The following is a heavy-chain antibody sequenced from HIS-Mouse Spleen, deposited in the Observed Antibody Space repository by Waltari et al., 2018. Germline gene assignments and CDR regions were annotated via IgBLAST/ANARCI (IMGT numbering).Heavy chain of an antibody. V-gene: IGHV4-39*07. CDR3: AREIPYSSSWYDWYFDL. CDR1: GGSISSISYY. J-gene: IGHJ2*01. CDR2: IYYSGST. D-gene: IGHD6-13*01. Sequence: QLQLQESGPGLVKPSETLSLTCTVSGGSISSISYYWGWIRQPPGKGLGWIGIIYYSGSTYYNPSLKSRVTISVDTSKNQFSLKLSSVTAADTAVYYCAREIPYSSSWYDWYFDLWGRGTLVTVSS.